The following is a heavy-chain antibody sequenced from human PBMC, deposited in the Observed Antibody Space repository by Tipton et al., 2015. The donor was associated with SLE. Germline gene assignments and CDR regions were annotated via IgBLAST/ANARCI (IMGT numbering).Heavy chain of an antibody. J-gene: IGHJ4*02. CDR2: IWYDGSNE. D-gene: IGHD3-22*01. Sequence: SLRLSCVASGFTFTYYGMHWARQAPGKGLEWVAGIWYDGSNEKYADSVKGRFIISRDNAENTLYLQMNSLRDDDTAVYYCARGKFTYDSTGLFDNWGQGTQVTVSS. CDR1: GFTFTYYG. V-gene: IGHV3-33*01. CDR3: ARGKFTYDSTGLFDN.